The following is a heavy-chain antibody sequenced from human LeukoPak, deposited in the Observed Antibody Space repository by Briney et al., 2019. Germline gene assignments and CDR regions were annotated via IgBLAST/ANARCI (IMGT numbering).Heavy chain of an antibody. Sequence: GASVKVSCKASGYTFTGYYMHWVRQAPGQGLEWMGWINPNSGGTNYAQKFQGRVTMTRDTSISTAYMELSRLRSDDTAVYYCARDRGFLSSSSFWFDSWGQGNPGHRLL. CDR2: INPNSGGT. J-gene: IGHJ5*01. CDR1: GYTFTGYY. CDR3: ARDRGFLSSSSFWFDS. D-gene: IGHD6-6*01. V-gene: IGHV1-2*02.